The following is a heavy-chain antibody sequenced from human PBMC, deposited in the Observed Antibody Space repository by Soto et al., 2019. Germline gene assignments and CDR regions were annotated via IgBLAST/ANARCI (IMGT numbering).Heavy chain of an antibody. J-gene: IGHJ3*01. CDR2: IIPIPDIT. CDR1: GGTFSTYI. CDR3: ARDRITTRGDAFDL. D-gene: IGHD3-3*01. V-gene: IGHV1-69*08. Sequence: QVQLVQSGAEVKKPGSSVKVSCKAPGGTFSTYIISWVRQAPGQGPEWMGRIIPIPDITDNAQKFQGRVTFSADKSTSRAYMELSSLRSEDTAVYYCARDRITTRGDAFDLWGQGTMVTVSS.